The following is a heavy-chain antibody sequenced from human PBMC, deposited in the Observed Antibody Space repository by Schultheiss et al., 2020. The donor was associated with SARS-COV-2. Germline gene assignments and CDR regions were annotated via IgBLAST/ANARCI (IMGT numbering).Heavy chain of an antibody. CDR2: IRSKAYGGTT. D-gene: IGHD1-1*01. Sequence: GESLKISCTASGFTFGDYAMSWFRQAPGKGLEWVGFIRSKAYGGTTEYAASVKGRFTISRDDSKSIAYLQMNSLKTEDTALYYCTTDASLEANAFDIWGQGTMVTVSS. CDR1: GFTFGDYA. J-gene: IGHJ3*02. V-gene: IGHV3-49*03. CDR3: TTDASLEANAFDI.